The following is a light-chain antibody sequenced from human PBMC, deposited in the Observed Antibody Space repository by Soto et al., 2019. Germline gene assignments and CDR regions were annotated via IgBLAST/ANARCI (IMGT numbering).Light chain of an antibody. CDR2: GAS. J-gene: IGKJ1*01. Sequence: EIVMTQSPATLCVSPGERATLSCRASQSVSSNLAWYQDKPGQAPRLLIYGASTRATGIPARFSVSGSGTEFTLTISSLQSEDFAFYYFQQYNNWPPERTFGQGTKVDI. CDR3: QQYNNWPPERT. V-gene: IGKV3-15*01. CDR1: QSVSSN.